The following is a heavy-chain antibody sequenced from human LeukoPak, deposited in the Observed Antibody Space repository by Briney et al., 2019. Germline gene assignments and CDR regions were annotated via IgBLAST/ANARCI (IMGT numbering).Heavy chain of an antibody. Sequence: SVKVSCKASGGTFTSYAISWVRQAPGQGLEWMGGIIPIFGTANYAQKFQGRVTITTDESTSTAYMELSSLRSEDTAVYYCARAGERYYGSGSYPVYYYYYMDVWGKGTTVTVSS. D-gene: IGHD3-10*01. CDR2: IIPIFGTA. CDR3: ARAGERYYGSGSYPVYYYYYMDV. V-gene: IGHV1-69*05. CDR1: GGTFTSYA. J-gene: IGHJ6*03.